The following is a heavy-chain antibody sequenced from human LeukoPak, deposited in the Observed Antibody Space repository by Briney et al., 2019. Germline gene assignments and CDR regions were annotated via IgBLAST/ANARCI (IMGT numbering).Heavy chain of an antibody. Sequence: PSETLSLTCTVSGGSISSYYWSWIRQPPGKGLEWIGYIYYSGSTNYNPSLKSRVTISVDTSKNQFSLKLSSVTAVDTAVYYCARAGGEAAVAWFDRWGQGTLVTASS. CDR1: GGSISSYY. V-gene: IGHV4-59*01. D-gene: IGHD6-13*01. J-gene: IGHJ5*02. CDR2: IYYSGST. CDR3: ARAGGEAAVAWFDR.